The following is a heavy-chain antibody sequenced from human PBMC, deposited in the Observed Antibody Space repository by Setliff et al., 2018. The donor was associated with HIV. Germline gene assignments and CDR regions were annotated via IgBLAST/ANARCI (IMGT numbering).Heavy chain of an antibody. CDR3: AREVDYYDSSRYLLLYYFDS. CDR2: MYYSGST. Sequence: SETLSLTCTVSNGSISSHYWSWIRQPPGKGLEWIGNMYYSGSTNYNPSLKSRVTISVDRSQNHFSLKLSSVTAADTAAYYCAREVDYYDSSRYLLLYYFDSWGQGTLVTVSS. D-gene: IGHD3-22*01. V-gene: IGHV4-59*11. J-gene: IGHJ4*02. CDR1: NGSISSHY.